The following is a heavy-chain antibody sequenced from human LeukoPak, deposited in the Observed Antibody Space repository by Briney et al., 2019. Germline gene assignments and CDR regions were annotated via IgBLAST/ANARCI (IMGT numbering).Heavy chain of an antibody. D-gene: IGHD6-13*01. CDR1: GFTLSSYW. J-gene: IGHJ4*02. CDR2: INSDGSST. V-gene: IGHV3-74*01. CDR3: ARIASHSSSWYDGGY. Sequence: QPGGSLRLSCAASGFTLSSYWMHWFRQAPGKGLVWFSRINSDGSSTSYADSVKGRFTISRDNAKNTLYLQMNSLRAEDTGVYYCARIASHSSSWYDGGYWGQGTLVTVSS.